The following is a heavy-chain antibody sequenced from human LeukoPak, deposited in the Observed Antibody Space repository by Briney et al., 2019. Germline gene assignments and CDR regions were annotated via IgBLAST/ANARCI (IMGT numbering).Heavy chain of an antibody. Sequence: SETLSLTCTVSGGSVSSGGYYWSWIRQHPGKGLEWIGYIYYSGSTYYNPSLKSRVTISVDTSKNQFSLKLSSVTAADTAVYYCARVEQWPSARYFDYWGQGTLVTVSS. CDR1: GGSVSSGGYY. CDR3: ARVEQWPSARYFDY. D-gene: IGHD6-19*01. J-gene: IGHJ4*02. CDR2: IYYSGST. V-gene: IGHV4-31*03.